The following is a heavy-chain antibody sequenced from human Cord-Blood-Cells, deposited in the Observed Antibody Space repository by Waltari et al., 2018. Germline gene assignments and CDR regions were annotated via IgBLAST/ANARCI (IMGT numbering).Heavy chain of an antibody. CDR1: GFTFSSYE. D-gene: IGHD6-19*01. V-gene: IGHV3-48*03. J-gene: IGHJ5*02. Sequence: EVQLVESGGGLVQPGGSLRLSCAASGFTFSSYEMNWVRQAPGKGLEWVSYISSSGSTIYYADSVKGRFTISRDNAKNSLYLQMNSLRVEDTAVYYCARDTPAGNWFDPWGQGTLVTVSS. CDR2: ISSSGSTI. CDR3: ARDTPAGNWFDP.